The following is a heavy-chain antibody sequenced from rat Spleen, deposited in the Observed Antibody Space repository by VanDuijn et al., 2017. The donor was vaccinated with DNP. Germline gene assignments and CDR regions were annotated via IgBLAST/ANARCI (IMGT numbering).Heavy chain of an antibody. CDR1: GLNFSDYW. CDR3: SRGAGYILDY. CDR2: INKDGSII. D-gene: IGHD1-4*01. J-gene: IGHJ2*01. V-gene: IGHV4-2*01. Sequence: EVKLVESGGGLVQPGRSLKLSCAASGLNFSDYWMGWVRQAPGKGLKWIGEINKDGSIINHSPSLQDRFTISRDNAQNSLFLQMIKLGSEDTAIYYCSRGAGYILDYWGQGLMVTVSS.